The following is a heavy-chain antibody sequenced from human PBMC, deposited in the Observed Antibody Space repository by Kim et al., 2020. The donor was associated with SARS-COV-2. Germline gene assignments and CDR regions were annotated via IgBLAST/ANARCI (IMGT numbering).Heavy chain of an antibody. Sequence: TSYAQKFQGRVTMTRDTSTSTVYMELSSLRSEDTAVYYCARPSDGWSLEDWGQGTLVTVSS. V-gene: IGHV1-46*01. D-gene: IGHD6-19*01. J-gene: IGHJ4*02. CDR2: T. CDR3: ARPSDGWSLED.